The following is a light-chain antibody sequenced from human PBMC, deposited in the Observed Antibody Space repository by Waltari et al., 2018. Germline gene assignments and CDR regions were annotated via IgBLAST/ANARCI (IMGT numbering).Light chain of an antibody. CDR2: EVN. Sequence: QSALTQPASVSGSPGQSITISCAGTCSDVGSYNLVSWSQQHPGKAPKFMIYEVNKRPSAVPIRFSGSKSSNTASLTISRLQAEDESDYYCCSYAVQGVFGGGTKLTVL. CDR1: CSDVGSYNL. V-gene: IGLV2-23*02. CDR3: CSYAVQGV. J-gene: IGLJ2*01.